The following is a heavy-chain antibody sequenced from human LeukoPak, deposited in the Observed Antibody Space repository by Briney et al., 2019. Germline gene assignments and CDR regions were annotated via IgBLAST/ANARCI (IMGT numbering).Heavy chain of an antibody. J-gene: IGHJ4*02. V-gene: IGHV3-23*01. CDR3: AKGKYIVVVPALLIDY. Sequence: PGGSLRLSCAASGFTFSSYAMSWVRQAPGKGLEWVSAISGSGGSTYYADSVKGRFTISRDNSKNTLYLQMNSLRAEDTAVYYCAKGKYIVVVPALLIDYWGQGTLVTVSS. CDR1: GFTFSSYA. CDR2: ISGSGGST. D-gene: IGHD2-2*01.